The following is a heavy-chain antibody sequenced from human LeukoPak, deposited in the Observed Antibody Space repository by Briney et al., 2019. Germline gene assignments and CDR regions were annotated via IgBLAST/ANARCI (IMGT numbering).Heavy chain of an antibody. J-gene: IGHJ3*02. Sequence: GGSLRLSCAASGFTFDDYAMHWVRQAPGKGLEWVSGISWNSGSIGYADSVKGRFTISRDNAKNTLYLQMNSLRAEDTAVYYCARVGIWGQGTMVTVSS. V-gene: IGHV3-9*01. CDR1: GFTFDDYA. CDR2: ISWNSGSI. CDR3: ARVGI.